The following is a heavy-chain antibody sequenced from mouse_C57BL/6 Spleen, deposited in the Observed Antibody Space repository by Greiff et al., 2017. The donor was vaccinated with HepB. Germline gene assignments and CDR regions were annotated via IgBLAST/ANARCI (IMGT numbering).Heavy chain of an antibody. J-gene: IGHJ3*01. Sequence: QVQLQQPGAELVKPGASVKVSCKASGYTFTSYWMHWVKQRPGQGLEWIGRIHPSDSDTNYNQKFKGKATLTVDKSSSTAYMQLSSLTSEDSAVYYCAISSYDYGFEGWFACWGHGALVTVSA. CDR3: AISSYDYGFEGWFAC. V-gene: IGHV1-74*01. D-gene: IGHD2-4*01. CDR2: IHPSDSDT. CDR1: GYTFTSYW.